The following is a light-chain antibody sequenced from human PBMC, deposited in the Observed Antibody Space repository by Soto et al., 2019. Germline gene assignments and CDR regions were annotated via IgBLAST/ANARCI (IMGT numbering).Light chain of an antibody. Sequence: QSALTQPPSVSGSPGQSVTISCTGTSSDVGAFNYVSWYQHHPGKVPKFLIYEVNKRPSGVPDRFSGSKSGNTASLTVSGLQPEVEAEYFCSSFVDGTSYVFGTGTKVTV. CDR2: EVN. V-gene: IGLV2-8*01. CDR1: SSDVGAFNY. J-gene: IGLJ1*01. CDR3: SSFVDGTSYV.